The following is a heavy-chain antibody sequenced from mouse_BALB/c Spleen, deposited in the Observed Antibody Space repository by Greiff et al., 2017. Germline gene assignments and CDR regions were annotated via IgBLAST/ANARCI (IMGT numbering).Heavy chain of an antibody. CDR1: GYSITSGYY. V-gene: IGHV3-6*02. Sequence: EVQLVESGPGLVKPSQSLSLTCSVTGYSITSGYYWNWIRQFPGNKLEWMGYISYDGSNNYNPSLKNRISITRDTSKNQFFLKLNSVTTEDTATYYCAREGGNYPYFDYWGQGTTLTVSS. D-gene: IGHD2-1*01. CDR3: AREGGNYPYFDY. J-gene: IGHJ2*01. CDR2: ISYDGSN.